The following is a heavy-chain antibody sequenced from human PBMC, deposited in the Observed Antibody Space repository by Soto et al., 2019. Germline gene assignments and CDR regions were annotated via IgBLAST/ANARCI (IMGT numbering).Heavy chain of an antibody. Sequence: QVQLQQWGAGLLKPSETLSLTCAVYGGSFSGYYWSWIRQPPGKGLEWIGEINHSGSTNYNPSLKSRVTISVDTSKNQFSLKLSSVTAADTAVYYCARAWFGEKGSWGQGTLVTVSS. CDR2: INHSGST. V-gene: IGHV4-34*01. CDR1: GGSFSGYY. J-gene: IGHJ5*02. CDR3: ARAWFGEKGS. D-gene: IGHD3-10*01.